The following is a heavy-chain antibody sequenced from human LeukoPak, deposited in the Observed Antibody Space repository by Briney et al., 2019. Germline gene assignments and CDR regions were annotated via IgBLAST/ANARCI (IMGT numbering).Heavy chain of an antibody. D-gene: IGHD6-6*01. V-gene: IGHV4-30-4*01. CDR3: ARGTWSSSIDY. J-gene: IGHJ4*02. CDR2: IYYGGT. CDR1: GGSISSSTSC. Sequence: SETLSLTCTVSGGSISSSTSCWSWIRQPPGKGLEYIGYIYYGGTYYNPSLKSRVTISVDTSKNQFSLKLSSVTAADTAVYYCARGTWSSSIDYWGQGTLVTVSS.